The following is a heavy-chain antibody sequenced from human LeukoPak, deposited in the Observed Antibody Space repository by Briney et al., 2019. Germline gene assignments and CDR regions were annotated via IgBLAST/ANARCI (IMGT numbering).Heavy chain of an antibody. J-gene: IGHJ4*02. V-gene: IGHV1-69*13. Sequence: GASVKVSCKASGGTFSSYAISWVRQAPGQGLEWMGGIIPIFGTANYAQKFQGRVTITADESTSTAYMELSSLRSEDTAVYYCARSGIAAALFDYWGQGTLVTVSS. CDR1: GGTFSSYA. CDR2: IIPIFGTA. D-gene: IGHD6-13*01. CDR3: ARSGIAAALFDY.